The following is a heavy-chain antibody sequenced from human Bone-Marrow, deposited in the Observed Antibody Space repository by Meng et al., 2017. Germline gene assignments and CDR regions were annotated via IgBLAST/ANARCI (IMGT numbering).Heavy chain of an antibody. Sequence: SVKVSCKASGGTFSSYAISWVRQAPGQGLEWMGGIITIFGTANYAQKFQGRVTITADKSTSTAYMGLSSLRSEDTAVYYCASFNFERDGYNSEEGDYWGHGNPV. J-gene: IGHJ4*01. D-gene: IGHD5-24*01. CDR2: IITIFGTA. V-gene: IGHV1-69*06. CDR3: ASFNFERDGYNSEEGDY. CDR1: GGTFSSYA.